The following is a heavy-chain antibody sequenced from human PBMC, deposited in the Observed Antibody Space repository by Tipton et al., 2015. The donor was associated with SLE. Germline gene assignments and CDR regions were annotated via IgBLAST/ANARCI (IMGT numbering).Heavy chain of an antibody. CDR1: GGSISSYY. D-gene: IGHD6-19*01. Sequence: TLSLTCTVSGGSISSYYWSWIRQPPGKGLEWIGYIYYSGSTNYNPSLKSRATISVDTSKNQFSLKLSSVTAADTAVYYCATSHERHSSGCTFDYWGQGTLVTVSS. CDR2: IYYSGST. CDR3: ATSHERHSSGCTFDY. J-gene: IGHJ4*02. V-gene: IGHV4-59*01.